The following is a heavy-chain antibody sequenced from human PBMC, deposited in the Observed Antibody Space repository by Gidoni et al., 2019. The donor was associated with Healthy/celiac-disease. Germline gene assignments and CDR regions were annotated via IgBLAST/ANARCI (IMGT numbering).Heavy chain of an antibody. CDR2: IIPIFGTA. V-gene: IGHV1-69*06. CDR1: GGTFSSYA. CDR3: ARESAIAAAGAEYYYGMDV. D-gene: IGHD6-13*01. J-gene: IGHJ6*02. Sequence: QVQLVQSRAEVKKPGSSVKVSCKASGGTFSSYAFSWVRQAPGQGLEWMGGIIPIFGTANYAQKFQGRVTITADKSTSTAYMELSSLRSEDTAVYYCARESAIAAAGAEYYYGMDVWGQGTTVTVSS.